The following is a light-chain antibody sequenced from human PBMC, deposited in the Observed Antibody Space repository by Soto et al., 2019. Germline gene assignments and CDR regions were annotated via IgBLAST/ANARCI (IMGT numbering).Light chain of an antibody. J-gene: IGKJ4*01. CDR1: QSISTW. V-gene: IGKV1-39*01. CDR3: QQSYSMPLA. Sequence: DIQMTQSPHTLNASVGDRVTITCRASQSISTWLAWYQQKPGKAPKLLIYGASSLQSGVPSRFSGSGSGTDFTLTISSLQPEDFVSYYCQQSYSMPLAFGGGTKVDIK. CDR2: GAS.